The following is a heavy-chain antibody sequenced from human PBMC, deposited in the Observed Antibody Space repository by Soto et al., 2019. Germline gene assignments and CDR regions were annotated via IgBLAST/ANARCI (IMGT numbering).Heavy chain of an antibody. D-gene: IGHD3-10*01. CDR2: ISYDGSNK. CDR1: GFTFRNSA. CDR3: AKDQGWFGAFDI. Sequence: GGSLRLSCAASGFTFRNSAMHWVRQAPGKGLKWVAIISYDGSNKYYEDSVKGRFTISRDNSKNTLYLQMNSLRAEDTAVYYCAKDQGWFGAFDIWGQGTMVTVSS. V-gene: IGHV3-30*18. J-gene: IGHJ3*02.